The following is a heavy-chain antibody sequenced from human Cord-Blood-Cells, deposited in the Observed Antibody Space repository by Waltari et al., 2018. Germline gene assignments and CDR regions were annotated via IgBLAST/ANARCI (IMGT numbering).Heavy chain of an antibody. Sequence: QVQLVQSGAEVKKPGSSVKVSCKASGGTFSSYAISWVRQAPGQGLEWMGRIIPILGIANYAQKCQGRVTITADKSTSTAYMELSSLRSEDTAVYYCARPGRYCSSTSCYDAFDIWGQGTMVTVSS. CDR3: ARPGRYCSSTSCYDAFDI. CDR1: GGTFSSYA. V-gene: IGHV1-69*09. D-gene: IGHD2-2*01. CDR2: IIPILGIA. J-gene: IGHJ3*02.